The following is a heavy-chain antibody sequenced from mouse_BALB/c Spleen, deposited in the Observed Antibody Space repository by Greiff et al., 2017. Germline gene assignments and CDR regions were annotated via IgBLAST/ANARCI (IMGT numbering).Heavy chain of an antibody. CDR2: ISSGGST. CDR1: GFTFSSYA. J-gene: IGHJ3*01. CDR3: ARGRDYGQGCAY. D-gene: IGHD1-1*01. V-gene: IGHV5-6-5*01. Sequence: EVKVVESGGGLVKPGGSLKLSCAASGFTFSSYAMSWVRQTPEKRLEWVASISSGGSTYYPDSVKGRFTISRDNARNILYLQMSSLRSEDTAMYYCARGRDYGQGCAYWGQGTLVTVSA.